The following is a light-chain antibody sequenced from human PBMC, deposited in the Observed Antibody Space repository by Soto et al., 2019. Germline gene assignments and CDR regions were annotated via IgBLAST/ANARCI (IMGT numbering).Light chain of an antibody. CDR1: QSISSW. CDR2: KAS. CDR3: QQYNSFPPS. V-gene: IGKV1-5*03. Sequence: DILMTQSPYTLHAGVGDRVTISCRASQSISSWLAWYQQKPGKAPKLLIYKASSLQSGVPSRFSGSGSGTEFTLTISSLRPDDFATYYCQQYNSFPPSFGGGTKVEIK. J-gene: IGKJ4*01.